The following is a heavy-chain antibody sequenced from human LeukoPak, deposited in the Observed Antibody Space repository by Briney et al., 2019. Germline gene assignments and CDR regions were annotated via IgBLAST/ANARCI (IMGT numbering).Heavy chain of an antibody. CDR3: AKGSSGWYFSFYYYYMDV. CDR2: ITSSSSYI. Sequence: GGSLRLSCAASGFSFSTYNMNWVRQAPGKGLEWVSSITSSSSYIYYADSVKGRFTISRDNAKTSLYLQMNSLRAEDTAVYYCAKGSSGWYFSFYYYYMDVWGKGTTVTVSS. J-gene: IGHJ6*03. CDR1: GFSFSTYN. V-gene: IGHV3-21*04. D-gene: IGHD6-19*01.